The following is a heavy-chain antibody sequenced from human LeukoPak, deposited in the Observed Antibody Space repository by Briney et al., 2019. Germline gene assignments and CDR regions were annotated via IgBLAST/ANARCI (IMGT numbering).Heavy chain of an antibody. CDR2: ISYDGSNK. CDR1: GFTFTSSA. V-gene: IGHV3-33*05. D-gene: IGHD3-16*01. J-gene: IGHJ6*03. CDR3: ARAFSRGIPQIYYYYYMDV. Sequence: GGSLRLSCAASGFTFTSSAMHWVRQAPGKGLEWVAVISYDGSNKYYADSVKGRFTISRDNSKNTLYLQMNSLRAEDTAVYYCARAFSRGIPQIYYYYYMDVWGKGTTVTVSS.